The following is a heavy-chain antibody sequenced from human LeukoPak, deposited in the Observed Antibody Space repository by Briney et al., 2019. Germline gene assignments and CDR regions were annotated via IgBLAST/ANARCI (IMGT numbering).Heavy chain of an antibody. CDR3: ARHWAYDISIGYPNHNWFDP. J-gene: IGHJ5*02. V-gene: IGHV4-39*01. CDR2: VYYSGGT. D-gene: IGHD3/OR15-3a*01. CDR1: GGSIISNVNY. Sequence: SETLSLTCTVSGGSIISNVNYWGWIRQPPGKGLECIGSVYYSGGTYYNPSLKSRVTISVDTSKNQFSLELSSVTAADTAVYFCARHWAYDISIGYPNHNWFDPWGQGTLVTVSS.